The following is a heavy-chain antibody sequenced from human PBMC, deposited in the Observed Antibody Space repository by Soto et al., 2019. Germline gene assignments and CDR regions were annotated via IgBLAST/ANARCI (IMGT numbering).Heavy chain of an antibody. CDR1: GYTYTEYP. D-gene: IGHD3-3*01. Sequence: ASVKVSCKTSGYTYTEYPIHWVRQAPGQGLEWMGWINVGNGNAKYSQKFQGRVTVTRDTSASTVYMELSSLGSEDTAVYYCAFFQCCGDHRGLHSFPTRRSSDL. V-gene: IGHV1-3*01. J-gene: IGHJ2*01. CDR2: INVGNGNA. CDR3: AFFQCCGDHRGLHSFPTRRSSDL.